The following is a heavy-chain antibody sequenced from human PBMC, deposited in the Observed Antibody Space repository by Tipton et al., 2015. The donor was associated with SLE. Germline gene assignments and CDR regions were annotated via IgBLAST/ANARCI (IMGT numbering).Heavy chain of an antibody. Sequence: SLRLSCAASGFTFSSYSMNWVRQAPGKGLEWVSYISSSSSYTNYADSVKGRFTISRDNAKNSLYLQMNSLRAEDTAVYYCARGHKYYYDSSGYYSDYWGQGTLVTVSS. D-gene: IGHD3-22*01. CDR3: ARGHKYYYDSSGYYSDY. CDR1: GFTFSSYS. CDR2: ISSSSSYT. V-gene: IGHV3-21*05. J-gene: IGHJ4*02.